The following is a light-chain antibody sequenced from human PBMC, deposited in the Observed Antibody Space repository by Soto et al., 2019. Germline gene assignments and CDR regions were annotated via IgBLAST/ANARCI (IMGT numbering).Light chain of an antibody. CDR2: DAS. CDR3: QQRSKWPRT. V-gene: IGKV3-11*01. J-gene: IGKJ4*01. CDR1: QSISSY. Sequence: EIDLTQSPATLSLSPGERATLSCRASQSISSYLAWYQQKPGQAPRLLIYDASNRATGIPARFSGSGYGTDFTLTINSLEPEDFALYYCQQRSKWPRTFGGGTKVDI.